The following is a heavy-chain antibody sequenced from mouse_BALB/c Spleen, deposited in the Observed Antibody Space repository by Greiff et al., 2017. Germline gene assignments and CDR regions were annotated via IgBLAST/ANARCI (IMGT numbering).Heavy chain of an antibody. J-gene: IGHJ4*01. V-gene: IGHV5-4*02. D-gene: IGHD3-1*01. CDR3: ARGGYDYAMDY. Sequence: EVHLVESGGGLVKPGGSLKLSCAASGFTFSDYYMYWVRQTPEKRLEWVATISDGGSYTYYPDSVKGRFTISRDNAKNNLYLQMSSLKSEDTAMYYCARGGYDYAMDYWGQGTSVTVSS. CDR1: GFTFSDYY. CDR2: ISDGGSYT.